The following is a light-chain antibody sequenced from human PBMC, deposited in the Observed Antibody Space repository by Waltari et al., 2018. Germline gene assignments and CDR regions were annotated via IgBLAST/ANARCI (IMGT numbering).Light chain of an antibody. Sequence: EIVLTQSPGTLSLSPGERATLSCRASQSVISNYLAWYQQKPGRAPRLLIYSASNSATGIPDRFSGSGSGTDFTLTISRLVPEDFAVYYCQQYGSSPQTFGQGTKLEIK. CDR3: QQYGSSPQT. CDR2: SAS. V-gene: IGKV3-20*01. CDR1: QSVISNY. J-gene: IGKJ2*01.